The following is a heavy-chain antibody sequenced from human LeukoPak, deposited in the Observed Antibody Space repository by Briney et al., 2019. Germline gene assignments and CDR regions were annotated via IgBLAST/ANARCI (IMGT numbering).Heavy chain of an antibody. CDR1: GFTFSSYA. Sequence: PGGSLRLSCAASGFTFSSYAMSWVRQAPGKGLEWVSAISGSGVSTYYGDSVKGRFTISRDNSKNTLYLQMNSLRAEDTAVYYCARDRFLEWLFLDYWGQGTLVTVSS. CDR3: ARDRFLEWLFLDY. V-gene: IGHV3-23*01. CDR2: ISGSGVST. D-gene: IGHD3-3*01. J-gene: IGHJ4*02.